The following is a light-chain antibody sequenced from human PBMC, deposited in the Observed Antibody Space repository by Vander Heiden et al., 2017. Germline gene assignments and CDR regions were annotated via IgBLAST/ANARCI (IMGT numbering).Light chain of an antibody. V-gene: IGLV1-40*03. CDR2: DNN. J-gene: IGLJ1*01. Sequence: QSVLPQPPSVSGAPGRRVTISCPGSSSNIGAGYDVHWYQQFPGTAPKLLIYDNNNRPSGVPDRSSGSKSAASASLAITGLQAQDEADYYCQSYDSSLSAYVFGTGTKVTVL. CDR1: SSNIGAGYD. CDR3: QSYDSSLSAYV.